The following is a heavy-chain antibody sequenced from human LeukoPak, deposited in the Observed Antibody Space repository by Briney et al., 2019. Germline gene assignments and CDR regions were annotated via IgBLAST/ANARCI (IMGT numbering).Heavy chain of an antibody. V-gene: IGHV4-4*07. Sequence: PSETLSLTCTVSGGSISSYYWSWIRQPAGKGLDWIGRIYTSGSTNYNPSLKSRVTMSVDTSKNQFSLKLSSVTAADTAVYYCARDPEAHYYYYMDVWGKGTTVTVSS. J-gene: IGHJ6*03. CDR3: ARDPEAHYYYYMDV. CDR2: IYTSGST. CDR1: GGSISSYY.